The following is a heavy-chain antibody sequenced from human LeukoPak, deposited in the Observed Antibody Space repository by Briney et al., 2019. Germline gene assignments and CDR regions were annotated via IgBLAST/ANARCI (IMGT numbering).Heavy chain of an antibody. J-gene: IGHJ4*02. CDR1: GGSISSYY. V-gene: IGHV4-59*01. D-gene: IGHD6-13*01. CDR2: VYYSGNT. Sequence: SETLSLTCTVSGGSISSYYWSWIRQPPGRELEWIGYVYYSGNTNYNPSLKSRVTMSVDTSKNQFSLNLSSVTAADTAVYYCARSYSSSWIDYWGQGTLVTVSS. CDR3: ARSYSSSWIDY.